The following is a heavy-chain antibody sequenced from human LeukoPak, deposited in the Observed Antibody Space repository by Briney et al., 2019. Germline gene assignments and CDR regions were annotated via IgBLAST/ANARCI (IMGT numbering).Heavy chain of an antibody. Sequence: SETLSLTCTVSGDSLSNYYWSWIRQPPGKGLEWIGHIYYSGSTNYNPSLKSRLTISVDTSKNQFSLKLSSVTAADTAVYYCARGRANYDSTGYYYWGQGTPVTVSS. CDR3: ARGRANYDSTGYYY. CDR1: GDSLSNYY. CDR2: IYYSGST. D-gene: IGHD3-22*01. V-gene: IGHV4-59*12. J-gene: IGHJ4*02.